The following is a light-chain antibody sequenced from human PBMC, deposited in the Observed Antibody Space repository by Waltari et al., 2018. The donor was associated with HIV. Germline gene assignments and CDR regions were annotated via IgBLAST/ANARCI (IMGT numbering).Light chain of an antibody. CDR3: QQTYSVSIT. CDR1: QNIKTF. CDR2: GVS. Sequence: QLTQSPSSLSASLGDKVPITCRASQNIKTFLNWYQLRPGKAPRLLIYGVSGLPTGVPSRFTGGGSGADFTLTINNLQPEDFASYFCQQTYSVSITFGPGTRVEI. J-gene: IGKJ5*01. V-gene: IGKV1-39*01.